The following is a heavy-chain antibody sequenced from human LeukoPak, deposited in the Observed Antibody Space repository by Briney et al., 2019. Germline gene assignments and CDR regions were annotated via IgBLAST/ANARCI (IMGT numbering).Heavy chain of an antibody. D-gene: IGHD3-10*01. Sequence: PGGSLRLSCAASGFTFSSYAMSWVRQAPGKGLEWVSAISGSGGSTYYADSVKGRFTISRDNAKNSLYLQMNSLRAEDTAVYYCARDPSGVGSGPIDYWGQGTLVTVSS. CDR1: GFTFSSYA. CDR3: ARDPSGVGSGPIDY. V-gene: IGHV3-23*01. J-gene: IGHJ4*02. CDR2: ISGSGGST.